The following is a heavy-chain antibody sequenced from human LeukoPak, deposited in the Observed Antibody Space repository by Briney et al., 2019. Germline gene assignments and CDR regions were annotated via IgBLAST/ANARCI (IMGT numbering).Heavy chain of an antibody. V-gene: IGHV3-53*01. Sequence: QPGVSLRLSCAASGFTVSSNYMSWVRQAPGKGLEWVSVIYTGGSTYYAGSVKGRFTISRDNSKKTLYLQMNSLRAEDTAVYYCARVGSGWEFDHWGQGTLVTVSS. J-gene: IGHJ4*02. CDR3: ARVGSGWEFDH. CDR2: IYTGGST. CDR1: GFTVSSNY. D-gene: IGHD6-19*01.